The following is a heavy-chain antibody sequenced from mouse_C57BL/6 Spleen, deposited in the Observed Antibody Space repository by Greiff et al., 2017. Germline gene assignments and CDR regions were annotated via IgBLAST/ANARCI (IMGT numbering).Heavy chain of an antibody. Sequence: VKLMESGAELARPGASVKLSCKASGYTFTSYGISWVKQRTGQGLEWIGEIYPRSGNTYYNEKFKGKATLTADKSSSTAYMELRSLTSEDSAVYFCARSPGSSYDWYFDVWGTGTTVTVSS. V-gene: IGHV1-81*01. CDR1: GYTFTSYG. D-gene: IGHD1-1*01. CDR2: IYPRSGNT. CDR3: ARSPGSSYDWYFDV. J-gene: IGHJ1*03.